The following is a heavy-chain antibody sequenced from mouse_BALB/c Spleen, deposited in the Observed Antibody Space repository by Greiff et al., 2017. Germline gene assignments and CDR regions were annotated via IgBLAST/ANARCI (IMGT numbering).Heavy chain of an antibody. Sequence: EVKLMESGAELVKPGASVKLSCTASGFNIKDTYMHWVKQRPEQGLEWIGRIDPANGNTKYDPKFQGKATITADTSSNTAYLQLSSLTSEDTAVYYCARMHYAYWGQGTLVTVSA. V-gene: IGHV14-3*02. J-gene: IGHJ3*01. CDR3: ARMHYAY. CDR1: GFNIKDTY. D-gene: IGHD1-2*01. CDR2: IDPANGNT.